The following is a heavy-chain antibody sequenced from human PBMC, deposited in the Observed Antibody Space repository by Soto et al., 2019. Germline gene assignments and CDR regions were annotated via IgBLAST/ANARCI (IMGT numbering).Heavy chain of an antibody. D-gene: IGHD4-4*01. Sequence: GGSLRLSCAASGFTFNLFTFHWVRQAPGKGLEWVSVISRSTNNKYYADSVEGRFTISRDNAKNSLYLQMNSLRDEDTAVYYCARGYSNYRIDYWGQGTLVTVSS. CDR3: ARGYSNYRIDY. V-gene: IGHV3-48*02. CDR2: ISRSTNNK. CDR1: GFTFNLFT. J-gene: IGHJ4*02.